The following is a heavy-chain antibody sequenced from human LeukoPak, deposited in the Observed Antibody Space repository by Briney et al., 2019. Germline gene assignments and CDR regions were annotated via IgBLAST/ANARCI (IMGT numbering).Heavy chain of an antibody. Sequence: GGSLRLSCAASGFTFSTYWMHWVRQAPGKGLVWVSRINSDGSSTNYADSVKGRFTISRDDAKNTLYLQMNSLRAEDTAVYYCARVPSTTLFDYWGQGTLVTVSS. D-gene: IGHD1-14*01. CDR2: INSDGSST. J-gene: IGHJ4*02. CDR3: ARVPSTTLFDY. V-gene: IGHV3-74*01. CDR1: GFTFSTYW.